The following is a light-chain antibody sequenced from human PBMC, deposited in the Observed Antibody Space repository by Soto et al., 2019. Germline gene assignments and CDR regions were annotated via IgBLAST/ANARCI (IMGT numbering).Light chain of an antibody. V-gene: IGKV1-33*01. Sequence: IHLTQSPSSLSASVRDRVTITCRASQGISNYLAWYQQKPGKAPKLLIYPASNLETGVPSRFSGSGSGTDFTFTISSLQPEDIATYYCQQYENLPITFGQGTRLEIK. CDR2: PAS. CDR1: QGISNY. J-gene: IGKJ5*01. CDR3: QQYENLPIT.